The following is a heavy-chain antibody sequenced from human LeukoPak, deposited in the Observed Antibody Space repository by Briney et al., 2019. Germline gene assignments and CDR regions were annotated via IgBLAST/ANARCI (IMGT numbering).Heavy chain of an antibody. Sequence: GGSLRLSCAASGFTFSSYEMNWVRQAPGKGLEWVSFISTSGTSIYYTDSVRGRFTISRDNAKHSLYLQMNSLRAEDTAVYYCARGACSSTNCYKDWGQGTLVTVSS. J-gene: IGHJ4*02. D-gene: IGHD2-2*02. CDR1: GFTFSSYE. V-gene: IGHV3-48*03. CDR2: ISTSGTSI. CDR3: ARGACSSTNCYKD.